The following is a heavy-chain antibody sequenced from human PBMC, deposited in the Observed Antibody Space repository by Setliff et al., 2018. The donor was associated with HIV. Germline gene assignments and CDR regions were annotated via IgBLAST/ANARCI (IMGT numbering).Heavy chain of an antibody. CDR1: GDTFTSYG. CDR3: ATDGIGGWLRPMPDY. V-gene: IGHV1-18*01. J-gene: IGHJ4*02. CDR2: ISAYNGNT. Sequence: ASVKVSCKASGDTFTSYGISWVRQAPGQGLEWMGWISAYNGNTDYAQKVQGRVTMTTDTSTSTAYMELRSLRSDDTAVYYCATDGIGGWLRPMPDYWGQGTQVTVSS. D-gene: IGHD5-12*01.